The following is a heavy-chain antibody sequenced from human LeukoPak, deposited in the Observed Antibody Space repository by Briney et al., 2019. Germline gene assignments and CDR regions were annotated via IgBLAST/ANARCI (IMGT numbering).Heavy chain of an antibody. CDR2: INPSSGST. D-gene: IGHD6-6*01. CDR1: GYTFTSYG. Sequence: ASVKVSCKASGYTFTSYGISWVRLAPGQGLEWMGIINPSSGSTTYAQKFQDRVTMTRDTSTSTVYMDLSSLRSEDTAVYYCARMWAARRIYYFDFWGQGTLVTVSS. CDR3: ARMWAARRIYYFDF. V-gene: IGHV1-46*01. J-gene: IGHJ4*02.